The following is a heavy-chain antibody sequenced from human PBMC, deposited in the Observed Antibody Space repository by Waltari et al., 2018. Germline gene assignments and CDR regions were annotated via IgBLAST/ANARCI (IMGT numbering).Heavy chain of an antibody. CDR3: ARDRNSWLKTDY. V-gene: IGHV1-18*01. J-gene: IGHJ4*02. CDR1: GYTFTNYG. Sequence: QVQLVQSGAEVKKPGASVRVSCKASGYTFTNYGISWVRQAPGQGLEWVGWVSAYNGDTKYAQKHQDRVTMTTDTSTSTAYMEVRSLRSDDTAVYYCARDRNSWLKTDYWGQGTLVTVSS. CDR2: VSAYNGDT. D-gene: IGHD3-9*01.